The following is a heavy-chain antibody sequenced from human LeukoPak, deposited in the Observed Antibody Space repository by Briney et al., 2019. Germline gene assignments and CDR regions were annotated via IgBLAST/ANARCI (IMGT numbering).Heavy chain of an antibody. CDR3: AKDSVHHRYRMGGIGEAFDY. Sequence: GGSLRLSCAASGIIFDSYVMHWVRQSPGTGLEWLAVISHDGRTQYYADSVKGRFTISRDNSKNILYLQMNSLRVEDTAVFYCAKDSVHHRYRMGGIGEAFDYWGQGALVTVSS. V-gene: IGHV3-30*18. D-gene: IGHD3-10*01. J-gene: IGHJ4*02. CDR1: GIIFDSYV. CDR2: ISHDGRTQ.